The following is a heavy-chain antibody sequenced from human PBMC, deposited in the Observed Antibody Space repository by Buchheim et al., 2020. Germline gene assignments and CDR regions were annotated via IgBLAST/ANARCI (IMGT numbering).Heavy chain of an antibody. CDR2: IKQDGREK. D-gene: IGHD6-13*01. CDR1: GFTFSSYW. V-gene: IGHV3-7*01. J-gene: IGHJ4*02. Sequence: EVQLVESGGGLVQPGGSLRLSCAASGFTFSSYWMSWVRQAPGKGLEWVANIKQDGREKYYVDSVKGRFTISRDNAKNALYLQMNSLRAEDTAVYYCASSSSSWYRAFDYWGQGTL. CDR3: ASSSSSWYRAFDY.